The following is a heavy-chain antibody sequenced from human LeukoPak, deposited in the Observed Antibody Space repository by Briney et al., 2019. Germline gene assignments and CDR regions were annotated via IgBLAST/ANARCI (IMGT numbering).Heavy chain of an antibody. CDR2: IKQDGSEK. D-gene: IGHD3-22*01. V-gene: IGHV3-7*01. CDR3: ARDRGYYYDSSAPGY. Sequence: GGSLRLSCAASGFTFSSYWMSWVRQAPGKGLEWVANIKQDGSEKYYVNSVKGRFTISRDNAKNSLYLQMNSLRAEDTAVYYCARDRGYYYDSSAPGYWGQGTLVTVSS. CDR1: GFTFSSYW. J-gene: IGHJ4*02.